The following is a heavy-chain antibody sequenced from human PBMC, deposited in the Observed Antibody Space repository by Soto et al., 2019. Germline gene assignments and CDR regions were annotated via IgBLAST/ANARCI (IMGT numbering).Heavy chain of an antibody. D-gene: IGHD6-13*01. V-gene: IGHV4-30-2*02. CDR2: IYHSGST. CDR3: ATSYGNAWYTY. Sequence: PSETLSLTCAVSGGSISSGGYSWSWIRQPPGKGLEWIGYIYHSGSTYYNPSLKSRVTISVDRSKNQFSLKLTSVTAADTAVYYCATSYGNAWYTYWGQGTQVTVSS. J-gene: IGHJ4*02. CDR1: GGSISSGGYS.